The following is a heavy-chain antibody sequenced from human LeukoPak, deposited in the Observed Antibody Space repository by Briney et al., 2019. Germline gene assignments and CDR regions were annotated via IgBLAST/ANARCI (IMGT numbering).Heavy chain of an antibody. CDR3: VNLGYSD. J-gene: IGHJ4*02. D-gene: IGHD5-12*01. V-gene: IGHV3-7*01. CDR1: GFNFSAAW. Sequence: GGSLRLSCEASGFNFSAAWMTWVRQAPGKGLEWVATIKNDGSDKYYVDSVKGRFTLSRDNAKNLVYLQMNSLRVEDTAVYYCVNLGYSDGGQGTLVTVSS. CDR2: IKNDGSDK.